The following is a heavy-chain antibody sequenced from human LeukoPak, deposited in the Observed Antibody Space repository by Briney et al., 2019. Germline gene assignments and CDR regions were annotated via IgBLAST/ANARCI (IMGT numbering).Heavy chain of an antibody. CDR1: GGSISSGDYY. Sequence: SETLSLTCTVSGGSISSGDYYWSWIRQPPGKGLEWIGYIYYSGSTYYNPSLKSRVTISVDTSKNQFSLKLSSVTAADTAVYYCARGVYQLLYVFDIGGQGKMVTVSS. V-gene: IGHV4-30-4*08. D-gene: IGHD2-2*02. CDR2: IYYSGST. CDR3: ARGVYQLLYVFDI. J-gene: IGHJ3*02.